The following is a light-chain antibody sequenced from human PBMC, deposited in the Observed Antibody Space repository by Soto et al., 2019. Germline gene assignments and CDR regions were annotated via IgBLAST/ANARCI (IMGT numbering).Light chain of an antibody. V-gene: IGLV1-40*01. CDR1: SSNIGAGYD. Sequence: QSALTQPPSVSGAPGQRVTISCTGSSSNIGAGYDAHWYQQLPGTAPKLLIFGNGNRPSGVPDRFSGSKSDTSASLAIAGLQAEDEADYYCQTYDSSLSGLFVFGTGTKVTVL. CDR2: GNG. CDR3: QTYDSSLSGLFV. J-gene: IGLJ1*01.